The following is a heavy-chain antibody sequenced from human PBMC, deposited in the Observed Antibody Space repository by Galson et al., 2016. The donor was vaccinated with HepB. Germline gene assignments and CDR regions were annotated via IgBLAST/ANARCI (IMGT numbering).Heavy chain of an antibody. CDR2: INGGNGNT. CDR1: GYILTNYA. CDR3: ARDGGSYYYYGMDV. V-gene: IGHV1-3*01. D-gene: IGHD3-16*01. Sequence: SGYILTNYAMHWVRQAPGQRLEWMGWINGGNGNTKYSRKLQGRVTITRDTPASTAYMELSSLRSEDTAIYYCARDGGSYYYYGMDVWGQGTTVTVSS. J-gene: IGHJ6*02.